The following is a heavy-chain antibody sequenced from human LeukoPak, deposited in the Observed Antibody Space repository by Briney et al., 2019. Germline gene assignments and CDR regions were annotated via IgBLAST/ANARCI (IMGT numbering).Heavy chain of an antibody. CDR3: ARGEQDMTPMSIDY. CDR1: GFTFSSYA. J-gene: IGHJ4*02. Sequence: GGSLRLSCAASGFTFSSYAMSWVRQAPGKGLEWVSAISGSGGSTYYADSVKGRFTISRDNARKSLFLQMNSLRAEDTAVYYCARGEQDMTPMSIDYWGQGILITVSP. CDR2: ISGSGGST. D-gene: IGHD1/OR15-1a*01. V-gene: IGHV3-23*01.